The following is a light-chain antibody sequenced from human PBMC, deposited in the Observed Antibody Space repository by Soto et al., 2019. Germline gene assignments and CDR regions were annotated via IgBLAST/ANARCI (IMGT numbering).Light chain of an antibody. V-gene: IGLV2-14*01. Sequence: QSALTQPASVSGSPGQSITLSCTGTSSDIGGYDYVSWYRRHPGKAPNIRMYDVNNRPSGVSNRFSGGKSGNTASLTISGLQAEDEADYYCTSYASGSSHVVFGGGTKVTVL. J-gene: IGLJ2*01. CDR3: TSYASGSSHVV. CDR2: DVN. CDR1: SSDIGGYDY.